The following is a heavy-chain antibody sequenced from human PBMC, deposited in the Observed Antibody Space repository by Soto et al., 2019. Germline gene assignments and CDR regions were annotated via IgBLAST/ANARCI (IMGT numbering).Heavy chain of an antibody. CDR1: GFTVSRNY. J-gene: IGHJ4*02. CDR2: VYTNGNT. Sequence: GGSLRLSCEAAGFTVSRNYMSWVRQAPGKGLECVSVVYTNGNTYFADSVKGRFTVSRDNSRNTLYLQMNSLRVEDTAVYFCAKSSAVHLDYWGQGTLVTVSS. V-gene: IGHV3-66*01. D-gene: IGHD6-13*01. CDR3: AKSSAVHLDY.